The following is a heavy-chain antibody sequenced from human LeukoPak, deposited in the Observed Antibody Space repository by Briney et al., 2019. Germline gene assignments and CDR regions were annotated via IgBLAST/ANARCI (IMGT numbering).Heavy chain of an antibody. D-gene: IGHD3-9*01. CDR1: GFTFSSYA. V-gene: IGHV3-30*04. CDR3: AKDPPYDILTGYYGGYFDY. Sequence: GGSLRLSCAASGFTFSSYAMHWVRQAPGKGLEWVAVISYDGSNKYYADSVKGRFTISRDNSKNTLYLQMNSLRAEDTAVYYCAKDPPYDILTGYYGGYFDYWGQGTLVTVSS. CDR2: ISYDGSNK. J-gene: IGHJ4*02.